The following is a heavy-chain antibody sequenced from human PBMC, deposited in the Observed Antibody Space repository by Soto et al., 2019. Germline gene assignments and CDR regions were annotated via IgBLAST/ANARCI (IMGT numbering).Heavy chain of an antibody. Sequence: GGSLRLSCEVSGFTFSAYGMHWVRQAPGKGLEWVAAISHDGTNKNYGDSVKGRFTISRDNSKKTLYLQMSSLRPEDTALYYCARGDPYYGMDVWGQGTTVTVSS. V-gene: IGHV3-30*03. CDR2: ISHDGTNK. J-gene: IGHJ6*02. CDR3: ARGDPYYGMDV. CDR1: GFTFSAYG.